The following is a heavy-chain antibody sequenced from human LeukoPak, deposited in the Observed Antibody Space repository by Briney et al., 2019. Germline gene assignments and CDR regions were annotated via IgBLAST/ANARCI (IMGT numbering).Heavy chain of an antibody. D-gene: IGHD3-10*01. Sequence: ASVKVSCKPSGYTFNSYGISWVRQAPRQGVEWMGWISAYNGNTNYAQKLQGRVTMTTDTSTSTAYMELRSLRSDDTAVYYCARWRLWVGEEGHNWFDPWGQGTLVTVSS. CDR1: GYTFNSYG. V-gene: IGHV1-18*01. J-gene: IGHJ5*02. CDR2: ISAYNGNT. CDR3: ARWRLWVGEEGHNWFDP.